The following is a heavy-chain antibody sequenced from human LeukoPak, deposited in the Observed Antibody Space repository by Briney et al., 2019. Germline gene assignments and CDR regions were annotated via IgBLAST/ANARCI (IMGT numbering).Heavy chain of an antibody. V-gene: IGHV3-30*02. CDR1: GFIFNSYS. D-gene: IGHD2-15*01. CDR3: AKHGLPLVVISAPLDY. J-gene: IGHJ4*02. CDR2: IRYDGSNK. Sequence: GGSLRLSCAASGFIFNSYSIHWVRQAPGKGLEWVAFIRYDGSNKYYADSVKGRFTISRDNSKNTVYLQMNSLRAEDTAVYYCAKHGLPLVVISAPLDYWGQGTLVTVAS.